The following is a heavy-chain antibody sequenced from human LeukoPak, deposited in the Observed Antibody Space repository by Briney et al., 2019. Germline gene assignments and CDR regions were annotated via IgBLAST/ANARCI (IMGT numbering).Heavy chain of an antibody. D-gene: IGHD6-13*01. CDR3: ASSSWYDAFDI. V-gene: IGHV4-30-2*01. J-gene: IGHJ3*02. Sequence: PSQTLSLTCAVSGGSISSGCYSWSWIRQPPGKGLERIGYIYHSGSTYYNPSPKSRVTISVDRSKNQFSLKLSSVTPADTAVYYCASSSWYDAFDIWGQGTMVTVSS. CDR1: GGSISSGCYS. CDR2: IYHSGST.